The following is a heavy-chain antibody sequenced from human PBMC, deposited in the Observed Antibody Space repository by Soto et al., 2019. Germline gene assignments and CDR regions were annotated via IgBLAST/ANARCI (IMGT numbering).Heavy chain of an antibody. Sequence: QVQLVQSGAEVKKPGSSVKVSCKASRDTFSSYNINWVRQAPGQGLEWMGRIIPVLDKTTHAQKFQGRVTIAADKSTSTAYMELSSLRSDDTAVYYCATEPPCSNCLFDSRGQGTLVTVSS. CDR1: RDTFSSYN. CDR3: ATEPPCSNCLFDS. J-gene: IGHJ5*01. V-gene: IGHV1-69*08. CDR2: IIPVLDKT. D-gene: IGHD4-4*01.